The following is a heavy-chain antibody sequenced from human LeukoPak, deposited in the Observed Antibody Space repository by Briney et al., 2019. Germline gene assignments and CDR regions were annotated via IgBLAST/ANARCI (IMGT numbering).Heavy chain of an antibody. D-gene: IGHD2-2*01. J-gene: IGHJ4*02. Sequence: ASVKVSCKASGYTFTGYYMHWVRQAPGQGLEWMGWINPNSGGTNYAQKFQGRVTMTRDTSISTAYMELSRLRSDDTAVYYCARDQTGSSTSCYVWGQGTLVTVSS. CDR1: GYTFTGYY. CDR2: INPNSGGT. V-gene: IGHV1-2*02. CDR3: ARDQTGSSTSCYV.